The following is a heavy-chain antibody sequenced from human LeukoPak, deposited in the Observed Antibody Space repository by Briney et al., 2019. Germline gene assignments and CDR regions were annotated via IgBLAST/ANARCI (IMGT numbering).Heavy chain of an antibody. CDR1: GFTFSSYW. V-gene: IGHV3-7*01. D-gene: IGHD3-22*01. Sequence: GGSLRLSCAASGFTFSSYWMSWVRQAPGKGLKWVANIKKEGSEKYYVDSVKGRFTISRDNAKNSLYLQMNSLRAEDTAVYYCARGPNYYDSSGYSPGGQGTLVTAPS. CDR3: ARGPNYYDSSGYSP. J-gene: IGHJ5*02. CDR2: IKKEGSEK.